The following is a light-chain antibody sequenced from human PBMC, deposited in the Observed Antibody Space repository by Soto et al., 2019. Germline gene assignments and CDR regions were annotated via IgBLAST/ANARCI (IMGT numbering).Light chain of an antibody. J-gene: IGKJ2*01. CDR2: AAS. CDR3: QYCNSYPHT. Sequence: DIQLTQSPSFLSASVGDRVTITCRASQDISTYLAWYQQTPGRAPKVLVYAASTLQSGVPSRFSGSGSGTKFTLTISSLQPEDFATYYCQYCNSYPHTFGQGTKLEI. CDR1: QDISTY. V-gene: IGKV1-9*01.